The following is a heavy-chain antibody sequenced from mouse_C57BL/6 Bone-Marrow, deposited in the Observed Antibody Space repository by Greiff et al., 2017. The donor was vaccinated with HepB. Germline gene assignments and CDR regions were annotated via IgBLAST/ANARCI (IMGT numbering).Heavy chain of an antibody. CDR3: ARNSTGAMDY. J-gene: IGHJ4*01. V-gene: IGHV1-50*01. D-gene: IGHD2-5*01. Sequence: QVQLQQPGAELVKPGASVKLSCKASGYTFTSYWMQWVKQRPGQGLEWIGEIDPSDSYTNYNQKFKGKATLTVDTSSSTAYMQLSSLTSEDSAVYYCARNSTGAMDYWGQGTSVTASS. CDR1: GYTFTSYW. CDR2: IDPSDSYT.